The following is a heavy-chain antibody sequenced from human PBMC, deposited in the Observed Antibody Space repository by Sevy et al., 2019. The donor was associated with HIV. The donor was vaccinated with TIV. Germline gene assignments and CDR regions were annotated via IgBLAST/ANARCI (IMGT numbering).Heavy chain of an antibody. J-gene: IGHJ4*02. CDR3: ARESDDTAMVNDY. Sequence: GGSLRLSCAASGFTFSDYYMSWIRQAPGKGLEWVSYISSSGSTIYYADSVKGRFTISRDNAKNSLYLQMNSLRAEDTAVYYCARESDDTAMVNDYWGQGTLVTVSS. V-gene: IGHV3-11*01. CDR2: ISSSGSTI. CDR1: GFTFSDYY. D-gene: IGHD5-18*01.